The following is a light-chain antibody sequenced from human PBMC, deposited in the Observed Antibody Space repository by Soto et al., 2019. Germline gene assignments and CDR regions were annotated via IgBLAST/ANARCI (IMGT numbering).Light chain of an antibody. V-gene: IGKV3D-15*01. J-gene: IGKJ1*01. CDR3: QRYGTSPKT. Sequence: EVVMTQSPATLSVSPGERATLSCRASQTVRDNLGCYPQIPGQPRGLLRYGATPGSIGIPARFSGSGSGTDFSLTFSRREPEDFAVYDCQRYGTSPKTFGQPTK. CDR2: GAT. CDR1: QTVRDN.